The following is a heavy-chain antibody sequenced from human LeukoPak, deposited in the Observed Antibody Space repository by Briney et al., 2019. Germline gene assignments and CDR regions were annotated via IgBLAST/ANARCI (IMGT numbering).Heavy chain of an antibody. J-gene: IGHJ4*02. D-gene: IGHD3-3*01. CDR1: GFTVSSNY. CDR2: IYSGGST. Sequence: AGGSLRLSCAASGFTVSSNYMSWVRQAPGKGLEWVSVIYSGGSTYYADSVKGRFTISRDNSKNTLYLQMNSLRAEDTAVYYCARVTILEWLDYFDYWGQGTLVTVSS. CDR3: ARVTILEWLDYFDY. V-gene: IGHV3-53*01.